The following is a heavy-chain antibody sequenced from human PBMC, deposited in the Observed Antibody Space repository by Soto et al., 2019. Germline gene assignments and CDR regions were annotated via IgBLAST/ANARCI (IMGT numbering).Heavy chain of an antibody. CDR2: IKSKSEGGTT. CDR1: GFSVTEAW. D-gene: IGHD5-12*01. Sequence: EVDLVESGGGLVKRGGSLRLSCAASGFSVTEAWMSWVRQAPGKGLEWLGRIKSKSEGGTTDYAAPVKDRFIISRNDSQNTVSLEMNGLETEDTAVYYCTTGGGFSGATVDYWGQGTVVIVSS. J-gene: IGHJ4*02. V-gene: IGHV3-15*01. CDR3: TTGGGFSGATVDY.